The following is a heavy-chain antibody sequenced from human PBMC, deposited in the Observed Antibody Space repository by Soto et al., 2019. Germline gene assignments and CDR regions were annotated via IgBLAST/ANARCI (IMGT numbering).Heavy chain of an antibody. CDR3: ARAPSSGYYYYYFDY. V-gene: IGHV1-18*01. Sequence: GASVKVSCKASGYTFTSYGISWVRQAPGQGLEWMGWISAYNGNTNYAQKLQGRVTMTTDTSTSTAYMELRSLRSDDTAVNYCARAPSSGYYYYYFDYWGQGTLVTVSS. D-gene: IGHD3-22*01. CDR2: ISAYNGNT. J-gene: IGHJ4*02. CDR1: GYTFTSYG.